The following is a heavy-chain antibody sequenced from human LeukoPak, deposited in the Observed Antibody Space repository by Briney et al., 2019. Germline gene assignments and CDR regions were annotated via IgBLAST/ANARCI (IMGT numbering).Heavy chain of an antibody. CDR2: IYYTGST. CDR1: SGTISSSSYF. Sequence: PSETLSLTCNVSSGTISSSSYFRGWIRQPPGNGLEWIGNIYYTGSTHYNPSLKSRLTISVDTSKNQFSLKVRSVTAADTAVYFCARAPSEGGTDDAFDMWGQGTMVTVSS. J-gene: IGHJ3*02. CDR3: ARAPSEGGTDDAFDM. D-gene: IGHD3-16*01. V-gene: IGHV4-39*01.